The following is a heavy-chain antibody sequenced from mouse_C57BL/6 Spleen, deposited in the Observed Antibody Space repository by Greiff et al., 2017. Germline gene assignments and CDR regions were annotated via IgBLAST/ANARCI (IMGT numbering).Heavy chain of an antibody. J-gene: IGHJ3*01. CDR2: FNPYNGGT. CDR1: GYTFTDYY. CDR3: ASQTSWFAY. V-gene: IGHV1-19*01. Sequence: EVQLQQSGPVLVKPGASVKMSCKASGYTFTDYYMNWVKQSHGKSLEWIGVFNPYNGGTSYNQKFKGKATLTVDKSSSTAYLELNSLTSEDAAVYYCASQTSWFAYWGQGTLVTVSA.